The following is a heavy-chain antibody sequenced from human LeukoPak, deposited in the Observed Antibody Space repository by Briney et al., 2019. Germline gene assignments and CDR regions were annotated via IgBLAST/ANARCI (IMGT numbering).Heavy chain of an antibody. CDR1: GGTFSSYA. CDR2: IIPIFGTA. CDR3: ARDSSSWYVRGAFDI. J-gene: IGHJ3*02. Sequence: SVKVSCKASGGTFSSYAISWVRQAPGQGLEWMGGIIPIFGTANYAQKFQGRVTITTDESTSTAYMELSSLRSEDTAVYYCARDSSSWYVRGAFDIWGQGTMVTVSS. V-gene: IGHV1-69*05. D-gene: IGHD6-13*01.